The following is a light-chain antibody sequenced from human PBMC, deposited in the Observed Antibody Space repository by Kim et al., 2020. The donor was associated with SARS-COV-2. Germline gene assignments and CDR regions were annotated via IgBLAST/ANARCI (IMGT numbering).Light chain of an antibody. V-gene: IGLV1-44*01. CDR2: NDN. J-gene: IGLJ3*02. CDR1: SSNVGLHF. Sequence: QSVLTQPPSTSGTPGQRVTISCSGSSSNVGLHFVNWYQQLPGTAPKVFIYNDNQRPSGVPDRFSGSRSGTSASLAISGLPSEDEADYYCATWDVSLNGWLFGGGTHLTVL. CDR3: ATWDVSLNGWL.